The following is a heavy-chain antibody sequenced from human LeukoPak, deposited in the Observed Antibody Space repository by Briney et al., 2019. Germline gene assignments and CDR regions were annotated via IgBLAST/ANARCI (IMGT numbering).Heavy chain of an antibody. Sequence: GGSLRLSCVVSGFTFSPYSMSWVRQAPGKGLEWVSYISSSGSIIYYADSVKGRFTISRDNAKNSLYLQKNSLRAEDTAVYYCAREAYCSSTSCYATQVDYWGQGTLVTVSS. CDR3: AREAYCSSTSCYATQVDY. CDR1: GFTFSPYS. CDR2: ISSSGSII. D-gene: IGHD2-2*01. V-gene: IGHV3-48*03. J-gene: IGHJ4*02.